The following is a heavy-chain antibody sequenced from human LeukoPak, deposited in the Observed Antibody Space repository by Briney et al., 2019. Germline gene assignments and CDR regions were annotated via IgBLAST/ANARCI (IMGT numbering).Heavy chain of an antibody. J-gene: IGHJ4*02. D-gene: IGHD3-10*01. CDR1: GGSISSSNW. V-gene: IGHV4-4*02. CDR2: IYHSGST. CDR3: ARGRSMVRGVIIKARDY. Sequence: SGTLSLTCAVSGGSISSSNWWSWVRQPPGKGLEWIGEIYHSGSTNYNPSLKSRVTISVDTSKNQFSLKLSSVTAADTAVYYCARGRSMVRGVIIKARDYWGQGTLVTVSS.